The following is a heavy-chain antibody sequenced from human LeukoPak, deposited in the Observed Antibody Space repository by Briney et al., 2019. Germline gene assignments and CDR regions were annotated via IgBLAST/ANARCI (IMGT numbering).Heavy chain of an antibody. CDR1: GGSFSGYY. V-gene: IGHV4-34*01. Sequence: SETLSLTCAVYGGSFSGYYWSWIRQPPGKGLEWIGEINHSGSTNYNPSLKSRVAMSVDTSKNQFSLKLRSVTAADTAVYFCARVGSYDSSGYDASDIWGQGTMVTVSS. CDR2: INHSGST. CDR3: ARVGSYDSSGYDASDI. D-gene: IGHD3-22*01. J-gene: IGHJ3*02.